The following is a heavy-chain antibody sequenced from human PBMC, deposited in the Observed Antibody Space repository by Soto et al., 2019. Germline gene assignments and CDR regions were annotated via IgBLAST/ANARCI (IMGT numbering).Heavy chain of an antibody. V-gene: IGHV1-18*04. Sequence: QVKLVPSGTEVKKPGASVKVSCKTSGYTFTNHGINWVRQAPGQGLEWMGWINPYNANTNYAQKLQGRVTMTTDTSTPTAYMHLRSLTSDDTAVYYCARDRVAGIWGDAFDIWGQGTVVTVPS. J-gene: IGHJ3*02. CDR2: INPYNANT. CDR1: GYTFTNHG. CDR3: ARDRVAGIWGDAFDI. D-gene: IGHD3-16*01.